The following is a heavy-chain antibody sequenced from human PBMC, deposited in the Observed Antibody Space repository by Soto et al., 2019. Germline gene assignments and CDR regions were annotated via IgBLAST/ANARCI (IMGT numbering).Heavy chain of an antibody. CDR2: ISYDGSNK. V-gene: IGHV3-30*18. D-gene: IGHD3-10*01. Sequence: GGSLRLSCAASGFTFSSYGMHWVRQAPGKGLEWVAVISYDGSNKYYADSVKGRFTISRDNSKNTLYLQMNSLRAEDTAVYYCAKGAWFGELLPYYFDYWGQGTLVTVSS. CDR3: AKGAWFGELLPYYFDY. J-gene: IGHJ4*02. CDR1: GFTFSSYG.